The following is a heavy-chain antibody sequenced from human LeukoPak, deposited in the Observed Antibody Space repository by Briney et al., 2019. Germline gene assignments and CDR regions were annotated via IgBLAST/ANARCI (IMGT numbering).Heavy chain of an antibody. CDR2: IYYTGST. D-gene: IGHD6-19*01. CDR3: ARVRAVAGSVSFDY. J-gene: IGHJ4*02. CDR1: GGSISSGGYY. Sequence: SETLSLTCTVSGGSISSGGYYWSWIRQHPGKGLESIGYIYYTGSTYYNPSLKSRLTISVDTSKNQFSLNLSSVTAADTAVYYCARVRAVAGSVSFDYWGQGTPVTVSS. V-gene: IGHV4-31*03.